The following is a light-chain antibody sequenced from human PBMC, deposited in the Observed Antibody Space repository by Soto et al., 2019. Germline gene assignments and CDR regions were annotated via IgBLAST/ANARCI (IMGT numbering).Light chain of an antibody. CDR1: RIDVGGYDY. J-gene: IGLJ1*01. V-gene: IGLV2-14*01. CDR2: EVI. CDR3: SSYVSSKTYV. Sequence: QSALTQPASVSASPGQSITISCTGTRIDVGGYDYVSWYQQHPGKAPKLMIYEVINRPSGVSSRFSGSKSGNTASLTISGLQAEDEADYYCSSYVSSKTYVFGTGTKLTVL.